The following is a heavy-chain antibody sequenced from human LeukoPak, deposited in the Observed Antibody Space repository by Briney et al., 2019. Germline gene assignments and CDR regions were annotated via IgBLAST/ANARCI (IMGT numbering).Heavy chain of an antibody. J-gene: IGHJ4*02. CDR1: GYTLTELS. V-gene: IGHV1-24*01. Sequence: ASVKVSCKVSGYTLTELSMHWVRQAPGKGLEWMGGFDPEDGETIYAQKFQGRVTMTEDTSTDTAYMELSSLRSEDTAVCYCATGSLGYCSGGSCYPPYFDYWGQGTLVTVSS. CDR2: FDPEDGET. CDR3: ATGSLGYCSGGSCYPPYFDY. D-gene: IGHD2-15*01.